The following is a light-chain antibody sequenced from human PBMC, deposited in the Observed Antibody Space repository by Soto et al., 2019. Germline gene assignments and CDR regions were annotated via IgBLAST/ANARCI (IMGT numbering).Light chain of an antibody. CDR1: QSLLDSDDGNTY. V-gene: IGKV2-28*01. Sequence: LSRWVTPHEQKYISCRSSQSLLDSDDGNTYLDWYLQKPGQSPQLLIYLGSNRASGVPDRFSGSGSGTDFRQKSSLVDAEDAGVHFCMQPLQLPYTFPQGTGVDIK. CDR2: LGS. J-gene: IGKJ2*01. CDR3: MQPLQLPYT.